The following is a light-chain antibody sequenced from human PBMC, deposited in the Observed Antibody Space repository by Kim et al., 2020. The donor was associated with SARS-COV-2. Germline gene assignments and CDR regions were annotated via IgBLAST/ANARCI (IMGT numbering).Light chain of an antibody. J-gene: IGKJ5*01. CDR3: QQRDNWPPT. CDR2: DAS. Sequence: LSPGERATPSWWACQSVNNNLAGYQQKPGQAPSLLIYDASNMATGIPARFSGSGSGTDFTLTISTLEPEDFAVYYCQQRDNWPPTFGHGTRLEIK. CDR1: QSVNNN. V-gene: IGKV3-11*01.